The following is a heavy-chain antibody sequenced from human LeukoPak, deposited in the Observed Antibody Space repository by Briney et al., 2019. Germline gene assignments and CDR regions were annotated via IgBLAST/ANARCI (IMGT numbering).Heavy chain of an antibody. CDR1: GFTFSSYG. Sequence: GGSLRLSCAASGFTFSSYGMHWVRQAPGKGLEWVAVIRYDGSNKYYADSVKGRFTISRDNSKNTLYLQMNSLRAEDTAVYYCAKDRVKGPDAAPFDYWGQGTLVTVSS. CDR2: IRYDGSNK. J-gene: IGHJ4*02. D-gene: IGHD6-13*01. V-gene: IGHV3-30*02. CDR3: AKDRVKGPDAAPFDY.